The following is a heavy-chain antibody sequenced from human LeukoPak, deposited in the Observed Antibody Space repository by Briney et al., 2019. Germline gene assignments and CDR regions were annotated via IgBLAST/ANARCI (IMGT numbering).Heavy chain of an antibody. J-gene: IGHJ4*02. D-gene: IGHD5-18*01. V-gene: IGHV4-39*01. CDR2: IYYSGST. CDR3: ASTRDTAMVTALDY. Sequence: SETLSLTCTVSGGSISSSSYYWGWLRQPPGKGLEWIGSIYYSGSTYYNPSLKSRVTISVDTSKNQFSLKLSSVTAADTAVYYCASTRDTAMVTALDYWGQGTLVTVSS. CDR1: GGSISSSSYY.